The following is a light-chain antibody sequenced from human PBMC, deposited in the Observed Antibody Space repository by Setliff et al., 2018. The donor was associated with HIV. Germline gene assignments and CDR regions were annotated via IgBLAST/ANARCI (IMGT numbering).Light chain of an antibody. V-gene: IGLV2-14*01. Sequence: QSVLSQPASVSGSPGQSITISCTGTSGDIGAYDYVSWYQQYPHNAPKLMIYEVSLRPSGVSNRFSGSKSGNTASPTISGLQVEDEAHYYCSSYTANIRVVFGGGTKVTVL. CDR3: SSYTANIRVV. J-gene: IGLJ3*02. CDR2: EVS. CDR1: SGDIGAYDY.